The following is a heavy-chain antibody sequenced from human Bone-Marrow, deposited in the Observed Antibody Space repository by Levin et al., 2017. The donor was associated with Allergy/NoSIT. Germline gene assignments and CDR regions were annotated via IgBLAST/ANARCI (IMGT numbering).Heavy chain of an antibody. Sequence: QTLSLTCNYSGFSLTTGAVGVGWIRQPPGKALEWLALIYGNDDKRYSASLKNRLAITKDTSKAQVVLTMSNVDPVDTGTYFCAHRFTSNWQPFDHWGQGTLVTVSS. CDR1: GFSLTTGAVG. D-gene: IGHD5-24*01. CDR3: AHRFTSNWQPFDH. V-gene: IGHV2-5*01. CDR2: IYGNDDK. J-gene: IGHJ4*02.